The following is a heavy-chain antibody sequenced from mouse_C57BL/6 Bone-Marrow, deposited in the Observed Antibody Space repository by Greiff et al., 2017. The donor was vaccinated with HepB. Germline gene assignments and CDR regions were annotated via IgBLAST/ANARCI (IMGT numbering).Heavy chain of an antibody. CDR2: IDPSDSYT. CDR3: ERRLDYYGSSYGFAY. J-gene: IGHJ3*01. V-gene: IGHV1-69*01. D-gene: IGHD1-1*01. Sequence: VQLQQPGAELVMPGASVKLSCKASGYTFTSYWMHWVKQRPGQGLEWIGEIDPSDSYTNYNQKFKGKSTLTVDKSSSTAYMQLSSLTSEDSAVYYCERRLDYYGSSYGFAYWGKGTLVTVSA. CDR1: GYTFTSYW.